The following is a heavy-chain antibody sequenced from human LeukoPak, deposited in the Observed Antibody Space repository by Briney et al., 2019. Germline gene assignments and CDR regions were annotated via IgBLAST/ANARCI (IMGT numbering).Heavy chain of an antibody. D-gene: IGHD3-10*01. V-gene: IGHV1-2*02. Sequence: GGSVKVSCKASGYTFTGYYIHWVRQAPGQGLEWMGWINPNTGGTKYTQKFQGRVTMTRDTSITTAYMELSRLRSDDTAVYYCATETSYYYGSGIWKAFDIWGQGTMVTVSS. CDR1: GYTFTGYY. CDR2: INPNTGGT. J-gene: IGHJ3*02. CDR3: ATETSYYYGSGIWKAFDI.